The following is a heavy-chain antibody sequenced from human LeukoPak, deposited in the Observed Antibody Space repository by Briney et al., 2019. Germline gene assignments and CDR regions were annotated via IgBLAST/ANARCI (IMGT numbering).Heavy chain of an antibody. V-gene: IGHV1-69*05. CDR3: ASTPYYYDSSGYLY. D-gene: IGHD3-22*01. CDR1: GGTFSIYA. CDR2: IIPIFGTA. J-gene: IGHJ4*02. Sequence: GASVKLSRKASGGTFSIYAISWVRHAPGQGLEWVGGIIPIFGTANYAQKFQGRVTITTDESTSTAYMELSSLRSEDTAVYYCASTPYYYDSSGYLYWGQGTLVTVSS.